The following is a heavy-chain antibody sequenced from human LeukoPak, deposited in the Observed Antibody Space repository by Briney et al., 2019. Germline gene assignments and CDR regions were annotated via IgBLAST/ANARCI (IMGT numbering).Heavy chain of an antibody. CDR3: ERAPFAGAANWFDP. CDR1: GDSVFSNSAA. CDR2: TYYRSKWYN. J-gene: IGHJ5*02. V-gene: IGHV6-1*01. Sequence: SQPLSLTCAISGDSVFSNSAAWNWIRQSPSRVLAWLGRTYYRSKWYNDYAVSVKSRITINTNTSKNQFSLQLNSVTPEDTAVYYCERAPFAGAANWFDPWGQGTLVTVSS.